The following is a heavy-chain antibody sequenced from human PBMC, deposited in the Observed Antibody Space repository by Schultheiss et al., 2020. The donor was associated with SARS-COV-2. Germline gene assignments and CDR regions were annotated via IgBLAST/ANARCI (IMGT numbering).Heavy chain of an antibody. J-gene: IGHJ6*02. CDR2: INHSGST. V-gene: IGHV4-34*01. CDR1: GGSISSYY. Sequence: SETLSLTCTVSGGSISSYYWSWIRQPPGKGLEWIGEINHSGSTNYNPSLKSRVTISVDTSKNQFSLKLSSVTAADTAVYYCARGRYYDFWSGSPPYYYYGMDVWGQGTTVTVSS. D-gene: IGHD3-3*01. CDR3: ARGRYYDFWSGSPPYYYYGMDV.